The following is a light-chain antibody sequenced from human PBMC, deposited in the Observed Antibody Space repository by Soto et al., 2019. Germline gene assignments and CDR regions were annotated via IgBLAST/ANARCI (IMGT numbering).Light chain of an antibody. Sequence: IVLTHSACTLTLPPGERATLSCRASQTGSNSYLAWYQHKSGQAPRLLIYGVYTRASGIPDRFSGSGSGTEFTLTISSLQPDDFTTYYCQQYNSYQVPFAHRARL. CDR1: QTGSNSY. CDR2: GVY. CDR3: QQYNSYQVP. J-gene: IGKJ5*01. V-gene: IGKV3-20*01.